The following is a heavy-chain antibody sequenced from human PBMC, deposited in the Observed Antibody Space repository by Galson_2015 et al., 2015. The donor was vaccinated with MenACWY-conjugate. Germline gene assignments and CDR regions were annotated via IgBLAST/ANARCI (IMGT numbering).Heavy chain of an antibody. CDR1: GYTFTNYW. Sequence: QSGAEVKEPGESLTISCKASGYTFTNYWIIWVRQMPGKGLEWMGRIGPSDSEVNYSPSFQGHLTISADKSISTAYLQWSSLKASDTAMYYCARIVGASHFFDYWGQGSLVAVSS. J-gene: IGHJ4*02. D-gene: IGHD1-26*01. V-gene: IGHV5-10-1*01. CDR3: ARIVGASHFFDY. CDR2: IGPSDSEV.